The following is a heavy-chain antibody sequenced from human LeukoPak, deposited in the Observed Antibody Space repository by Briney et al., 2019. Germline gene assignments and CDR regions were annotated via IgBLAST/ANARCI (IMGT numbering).Heavy chain of an antibody. CDR2: ISRNGGST. CDR3: VKGDTAMVRNWFDP. V-gene: IGHV3-64D*06. J-gene: IGHJ5*02. CDR1: GFTFSSYA. D-gene: IGHD5-18*01. Sequence: GGSLRLSCSASGFTFSSYAMHWVRQAPGKGLEYVSAISRNGGSTYYADSVKGRFTISRDNSQNTLYLQMSSLRAEDTAVYYCVKGDTAMVRNWFDPWGQGTLVTVSS.